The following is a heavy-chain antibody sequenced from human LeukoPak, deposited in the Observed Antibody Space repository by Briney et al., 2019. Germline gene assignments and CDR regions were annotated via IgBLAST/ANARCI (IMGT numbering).Heavy chain of an antibody. CDR3: ARGLTGDR. V-gene: IGHV3-74*01. CDR2: INSDGSDT. CDR1: GFSFSSYW. D-gene: IGHD7-27*01. J-gene: IGHJ4*02. Sequence: PGGTLRLSCAASGFSFSSYWMHWVRQDPGTGLVWVSRINSDGSDTNYADSVKGRFTISRDNAKNTLYLQMNSLRVEDTAVYYCARGLTGDRWGQGSLVTVSS.